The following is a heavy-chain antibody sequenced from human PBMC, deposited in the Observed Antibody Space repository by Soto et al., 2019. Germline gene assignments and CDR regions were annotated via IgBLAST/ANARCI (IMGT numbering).Heavy chain of an antibody. Sequence: SETLSLTCTVSGGSVTNSSYYWGWIRQSPGKGLEWIGSVYYRGRSYSRSSVKSRVTISVDTSRNRFSLSLNSVTASDTAVYFCVSQRTTVPTQAYFDYWGPGALVTVSS. V-gene: IGHV4-39*01. CDR1: GGSVTNSSYY. D-gene: IGHD4-17*01. CDR2: VYYRGRS. CDR3: VSQRTTVPTQAYFDY. J-gene: IGHJ4*02.